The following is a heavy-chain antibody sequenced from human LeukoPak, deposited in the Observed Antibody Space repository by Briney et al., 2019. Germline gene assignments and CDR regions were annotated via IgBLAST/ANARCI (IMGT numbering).Heavy chain of an antibody. CDR1: GGSFSGYY. Sequence: SETLSLTCAVYGGSFSGYYWSWIRQPPVKGLEWIGEINHSGSTNYNPSLKSRVTISVDTSKNQFSLKLSSVTAADTAVYYRAIARYYGSGAIDYWGQGTLVTVSS. V-gene: IGHV4-34*01. CDR3: AIARYYGSGAIDY. J-gene: IGHJ4*02. D-gene: IGHD3-10*01. CDR2: INHSGST.